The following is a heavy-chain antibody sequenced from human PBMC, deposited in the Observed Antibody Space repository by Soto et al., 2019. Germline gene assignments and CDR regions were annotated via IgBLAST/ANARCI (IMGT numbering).Heavy chain of an antibody. V-gene: IGHV1-69*13. D-gene: IGHD2-15*01. CDR3: ASYCSGGSCYHSAFDI. Sequence: SVKVSCKAAGGTCSVYAISCVLQSPLQGLEWMGGIIPIFGTANYAQKFQGRVTITADESTSTAYMELSSLRSEDTAVYYCASYCSGGSCYHSAFDIWGQGTMVTVSS. CDR2: IIPIFGTA. J-gene: IGHJ3*02. CDR1: GGTCSVYA.